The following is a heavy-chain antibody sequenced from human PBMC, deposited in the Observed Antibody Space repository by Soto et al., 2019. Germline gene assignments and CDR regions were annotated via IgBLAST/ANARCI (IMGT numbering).Heavy chain of an antibody. J-gene: IGHJ4*02. Sequence: SETLSLTCTVSGGSISSGDYYWSWIRQPPGKGLEWIGYIYYSGSTYYNPSLKSRVTISVDTSKNQFSLKLSSVTAADTAVYYCARTAAMANFDYWGQGTLVTVST. D-gene: IGHD5-18*01. CDR1: GGSISSGDYY. CDR2: IYYSGST. CDR3: ARTAAMANFDY. V-gene: IGHV4-30-4*01.